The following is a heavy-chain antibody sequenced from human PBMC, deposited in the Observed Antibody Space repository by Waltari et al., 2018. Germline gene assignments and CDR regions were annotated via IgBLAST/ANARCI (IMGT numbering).Heavy chain of an antibody. CDR1: GGSISSSSYY. CDR2: FYYSGST. Sequence: QLQLQESGPGLVKPSETLSLTCSVSGGSISSSSYYWGWIRQPPGKGLEWIGSFYYSGSTYYNPSLKSRVTISVDTSKNQFSLKLSSVTAADTAVYYCARDNYGDYASDYWGQGTLVTVSS. V-gene: IGHV4-39*07. CDR3: ARDNYGDYASDY. J-gene: IGHJ4*02. D-gene: IGHD4-17*01.